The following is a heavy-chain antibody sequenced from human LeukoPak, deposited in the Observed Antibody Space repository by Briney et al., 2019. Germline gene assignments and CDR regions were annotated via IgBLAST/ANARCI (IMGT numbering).Heavy chain of an antibody. CDR1: GGTFSSYA. CDR3: ARDRGDGYSPLYFDY. V-gene: IGHV1-69*06. Sequence: GSSVKVSCKASGGTFSSYAISWVRQAPGQGLEWMGGIIPIFGTANYAQKFQGRVTITADKSTSTAYMELSSLRSEDTAVYYCARDRGDGYSPLYFDYWGQGTLVTVSS. CDR2: IIPIFGTA. D-gene: IGHD5-24*01. J-gene: IGHJ4*02.